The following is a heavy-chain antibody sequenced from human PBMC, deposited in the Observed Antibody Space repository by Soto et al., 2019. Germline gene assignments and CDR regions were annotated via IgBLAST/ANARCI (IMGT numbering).Heavy chain of an antibody. CDR1: GGTFSSYT. Sequence: QVQLVQSGAEVKKPGSSVKVSCKASGGTFSSYTISWVRQAPGQGLEWMGRIIPILGIANYAQKFQDRVAITGDESTSADSMELSSLRLEDTAVYYCAMEYCSSTSCDRDYWGQGTLVGVSS. V-gene: IGHV1-69*02. CDR2: IIPILGIA. D-gene: IGHD2-2*02. J-gene: IGHJ4*02. CDR3: AMEYCSSTSCDRDY.